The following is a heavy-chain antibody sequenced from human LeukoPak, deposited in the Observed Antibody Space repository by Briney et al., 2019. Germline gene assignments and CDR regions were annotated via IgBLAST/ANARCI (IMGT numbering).Heavy chain of an antibody. Sequence: PSETLSLTCTVSGGSISSSSYYWGWIRQPPGKGLEWVGSIYYSGSTYYNPSLSSRVTISVDTSKNQFSLKLSSVTAADTAVYYCARSPGYTYCDSWGQGTLVTVSS. V-gene: IGHV4-39*01. CDR3: ARSPGYTYCDS. CDR2: IYYSGST. CDR1: GGSISSSSYY. J-gene: IGHJ4*02. D-gene: IGHD5-18*01.